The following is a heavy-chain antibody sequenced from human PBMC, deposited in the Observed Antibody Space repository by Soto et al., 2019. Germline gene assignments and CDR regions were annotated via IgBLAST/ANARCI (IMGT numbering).Heavy chain of an antibody. D-gene: IGHD5-12*01. CDR3: AKGVVATIPGNWFDP. Sequence: PGGSLRLSCAASGLTFSSYAMSWVRQAPGKGLEWVSAISGSGGSTYYADSVKGRFTISRDNSKNTLYLQMNSLRAEDTAVYYCAKGVVATIPGNWFDPWGQGTLVTVSS. J-gene: IGHJ5*02. CDR2: ISGSGGST. CDR1: GLTFSSYA. V-gene: IGHV3-23*01.